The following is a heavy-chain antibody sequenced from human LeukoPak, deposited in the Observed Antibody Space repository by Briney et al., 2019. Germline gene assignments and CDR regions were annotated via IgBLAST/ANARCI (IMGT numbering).Heavy chain of an antibody. J-gene: IGHJ4*02. CDR1: GFTFSSYG. V-gene: IGHV3-33*08. CDR2: IWYDGSNK. CDR3: ARVGSGSYFDY. Sequence: GGSLRLSCAASGFTFSSYGMHWVRQAPGKGLGWVAVIWYDGSNKYYADSVKGRFTISRDNSKNTLYLQMNSLRAEDTAVYYCARVGSGSYFDYWGQGTLVTVSS. D-gene: IGHD3-10*01.